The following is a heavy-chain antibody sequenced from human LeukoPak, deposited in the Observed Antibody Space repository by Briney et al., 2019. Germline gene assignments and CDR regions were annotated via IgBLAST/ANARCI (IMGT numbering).Heavy chain of an antibody. J-gene: IGHJ5*02. CDR3: ARDRVNYGSGSSFGWFDP. CDR2: IYDSGNT. D-gene: IGHD3-10*01. CDR1: GDSIIGYY. Sequence: SETLSLTCSVSGDSIIGYYWSWIRQPPGKGLEWIGYIYDSGNTNYNPSLKSRVTISLDTSKNQFSLRLSSMTAADTAVYYCARDRVNYGSGSSFGWFDPWGQGILVTVSS. V-gene: IGHV4-59*01.